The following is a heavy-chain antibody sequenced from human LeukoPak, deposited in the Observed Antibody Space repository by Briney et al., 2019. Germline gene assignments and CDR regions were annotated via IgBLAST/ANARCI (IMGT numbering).Heavy chain of an antibody. Sequence: GGSLRLSCAASGFTVSSNYMSWVRQAPGKGLEWVSVIYSGGSTYYADSVKGRFTISRDNSKNTLYLQMNSLRAEDTAVYYCARDIDGGIAAAGPFDYWGQGTLVTVSS. D-gene: IGHD6-13*01. V-gene: IGHV3-53*01. CDR2: IYSGGST. J-gene: IGHJ4*02. CDR1: GFTVSSNY. CDR3: ARDIDGGIAAAGPFDY.